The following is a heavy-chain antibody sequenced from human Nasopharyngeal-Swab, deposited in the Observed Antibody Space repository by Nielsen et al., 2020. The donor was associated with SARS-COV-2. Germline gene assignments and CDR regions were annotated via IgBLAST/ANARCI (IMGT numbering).Heavy chain of an antibody. J-gene: IGHJ4*02. Sequence: GESLKISCAASGFTFSSYAMSWVRQAPGKGLEWVSAISGSGGSTYYADSVKGRFTISRDNSENTLYLQMNSLRAEDTAVYYCAKGTYYYDSPYDYWGQGTLVTVSS. CDR2: ISGSGGST. CDR3: AKGTYYYDSPYDY. D-gene: IGHD3-22*01. V-gene: IGHV3-23*01. CDR1: GFTFSSYA.